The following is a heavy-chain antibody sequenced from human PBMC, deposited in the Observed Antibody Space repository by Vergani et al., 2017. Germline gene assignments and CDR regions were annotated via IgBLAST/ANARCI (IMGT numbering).Heavy chain of an antibody. J-gene: IGHJ4*02. CDR1: GFTFSSYS. V-gene: IGHV3-21*01. Sequence: EVQLVESGGGLVKPGGSLRLSCAASGFTFSSYSMNWVRQAPGNGLEWVSSISSSSSYIYYADSAKGRFTISRDNAKNSLYLQMNSLRAEDTAVYYCAIEVTATAQWGQGTLVTVSS. CDR2: ISSSSSYI. D-gene: IGHD2-21*02. CDR3: AIEVTATAQ.